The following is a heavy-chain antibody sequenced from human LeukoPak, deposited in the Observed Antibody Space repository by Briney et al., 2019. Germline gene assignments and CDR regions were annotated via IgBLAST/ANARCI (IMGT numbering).Heavy chain of an antibody. CDR3: ARDFGSHYYYYMDV. J-gene: IGHJ6*03. CDR2: ISTSVST. CDR1: GGSISSGSYY. Sequence: SETLSLTCSVSGGSISSGSYYGSWIRQPAGEGLEWIGRISTSVSTTYNPSLKSRVTISVDTSKNQFSLKVNSVTAADTAVYYCARDFGSHYYYYMDVWGKGTTVTVSS. V-gene: IGHV4-61*02. D-gene: IGHD3-10*01.